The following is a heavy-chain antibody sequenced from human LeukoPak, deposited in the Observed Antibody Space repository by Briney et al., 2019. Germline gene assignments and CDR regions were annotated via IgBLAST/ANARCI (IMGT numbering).Heavy chain of an antibody. CDR3: ASTNPSSGWYYFDY. V-gene: IGHV3-30-3*01. J-gene: IGHJ4*02. D-gene: IGHD6-19*01. CDR1: GFTFSSYA. CDR2: ISYDGSNK. Sequence: PGGSLRLSCAASGFTFSSYAMHWVRQAPGKGLEWVAVISYDGSNKYYADSVKGRFTISRDNSKNTLYLQMNSLRAEDTAVYYCASTNPSSGWYYFDYWGQGTLVTVSS.